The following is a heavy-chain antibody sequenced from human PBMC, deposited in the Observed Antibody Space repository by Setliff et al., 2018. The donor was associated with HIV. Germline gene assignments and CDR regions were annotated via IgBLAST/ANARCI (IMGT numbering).Heavy chain of an antibody. D-gene: IGHD3-10*01. Sequence: ASVKVSCKASGYIFISYGFSWVRQAPGQGLEWMGWISAYNGNTNYAQKLQGRVTMTTDTSTSTAYMELRNLRSDDTAVYYCARAPKRVYYYGSGTYLHDAFDIRGQGTMVTVS. CDR2: ISAYNGNT. CDR1: GYIFISYG. J-gene: IGHJ3*02. V-gene: IGHV1-18*01. CDR3: ARAPKRVYYYGSGTYLHDAFDI.